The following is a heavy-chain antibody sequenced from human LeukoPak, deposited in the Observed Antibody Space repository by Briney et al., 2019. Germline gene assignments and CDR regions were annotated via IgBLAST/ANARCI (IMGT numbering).Heavy chain of an antibody. D-gene: IGHD3-9*01. CDR1: GGSISSYY. Sequence: SETLSLTCTVSGGSISSYYWSWIRQPPVKGLEWIGYIYYSGSTNYNPSLKSRVTISVDTSKSQFSLKLSSVTAADTAVYYCARHTTGPSPDAFDIWGQGTMVTVSS. V-gene: IGHV4-59*08. CDR2: IYYSGST. CDR3: ARHTTGPSPDAFDI. J-gene: IGHJ3*02.